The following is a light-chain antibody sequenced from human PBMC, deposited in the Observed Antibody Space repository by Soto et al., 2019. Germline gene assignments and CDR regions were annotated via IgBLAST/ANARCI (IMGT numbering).Light chain of an antibody. CDR3: HECFSTPRT. CDR1: QSINSY. V-gene: IGKV1-39*01. Sequence: DIQMTQSPSSQSASVGDRVTITCRASQSINSYLNWYQQKPGKAPKLLIYAASSLQSRVPSRVSGSGSETDFTLTITSLQPADFETYYCHECFSTPRTFGQGTRVDI. J-gene: IGKJ1*01. CDR2: AAS.